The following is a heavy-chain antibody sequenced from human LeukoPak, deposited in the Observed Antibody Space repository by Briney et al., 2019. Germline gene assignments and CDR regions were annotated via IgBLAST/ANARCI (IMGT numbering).Heavy chain of an antibody. CDR1: GGTFSSYA. J-gene: IGHJ3*02. CDR3: ARDPATGSHDAFDI. Sequence: ASVKVSCKASGGTFSSYAISWVRQAPGQGLEWMGGIIPIFGTANYAQKFQGRVTITADKSTSTAYMELSSLRSEDTAVYYCARDPATGSHDAFDIWGQGTMVTVSS. D-gene: IGHD1-1*01. CDR2: IIPIFGTA. V-gene: IGHV1-69*06.